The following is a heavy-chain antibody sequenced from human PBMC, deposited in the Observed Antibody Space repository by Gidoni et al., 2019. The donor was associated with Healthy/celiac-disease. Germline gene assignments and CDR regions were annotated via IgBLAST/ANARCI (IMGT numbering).Heavy chain of an antibody. J-gene: IGHJ4*02. CDR1: GFTFSSYG. CDR2: ISYDGSNK. CDR3: AKGEDIVVVPAANSHEMDY. V-gene: IGHV3-30*18. D-gene: IGHD2-2*01. Sequence: QVQLVESGGGVVQPGRSLRLSCAASGFTFSSYGMHWVRQAPGKGLEWVAVISYDGSNKYYADSVKGRFTISRDNSKNTLYLQMNSLRAEDTAVYYCAKGEDIVVVPAANSHEMDYWGQGTLVTVSS.